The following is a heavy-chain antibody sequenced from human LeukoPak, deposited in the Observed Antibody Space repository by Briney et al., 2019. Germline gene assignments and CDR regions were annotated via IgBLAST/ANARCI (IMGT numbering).Heavy chain of an antibody. CDR3: ARSYDYVWGSYRSPAGY. J-gene: IGHJ4*02. CDR1: GFTFSTYW. V-gene: IGHV3-74*01. D-gene: IGHD3-16*02. Sequence: GGSLRLSCAASGFTFSTYWMHWVRQAPGKGLVWVARIDHDGINTYYADSVKGRFTISRDNAKNTLYLRMNSLRAEDTAVYYCARSYDYVWGSYRSPAGYWGQGTLVTVSS. CDR2: IDHDGINT.